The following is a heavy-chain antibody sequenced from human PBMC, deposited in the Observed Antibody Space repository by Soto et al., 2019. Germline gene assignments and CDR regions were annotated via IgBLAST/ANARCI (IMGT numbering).Heavy chain of an antibody. D-gene: IGHD5-18*01. V-gene: IGHV4-31*03. J-gene: IGHJ4*02. CDR2: IYYSGST. CDR1: GGSISSGGYY. Sequence: SETLSLTCTVSGGSISSGGYYWSWIRQHPGKGLEWIGYIYYSGSTYYNPSLKSRVTISVDTSKNQFSLKLSSVTAADTAVYYCARTLYSYGPRFDYWGQGTLVTVS. CDR3: ARTLYSYGPRFDY.